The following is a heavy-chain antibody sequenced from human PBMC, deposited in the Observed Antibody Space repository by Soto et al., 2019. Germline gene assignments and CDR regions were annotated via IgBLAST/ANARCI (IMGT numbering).Heavy chain of an antibody. J-gene: IGHJ4*02. D-gene: IGHD3-10*01. CDR1: GFTFSSYS. V-gene: IGHV3-21*01. CDR3: AREQEVRGANDY. Sequence: EVQLVESGGGLVKPGGYLRLSCAASGFTFSSYSMNWVRQAPGKGLEWVSSISSSSSYIYYADSVKGRFTIYRDNAKKSLYLQMNSLRAEDTAVYYCAREQEVRGANDYWGQGTLVTVSS. CDR2: ISSSSSYI.